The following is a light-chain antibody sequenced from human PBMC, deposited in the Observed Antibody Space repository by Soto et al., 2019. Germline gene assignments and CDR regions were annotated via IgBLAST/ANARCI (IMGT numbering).Light chain of an antibody. Sequence: DIQMTQSPSSLSASVGDRVTITCRASQDISNSLAWYQQKPGKVPKVLIYATSILQSGVPARFSGSGSGTDFTLTISSLQTEDVATYYCQNYNSAPLTFGGAPKVEI. J-gene: IGKJ4*01. CDR2: ATS. CDR1: QDISNS. V-gene: IGKV1-27*01. CDR3: QNYNSAPLT.